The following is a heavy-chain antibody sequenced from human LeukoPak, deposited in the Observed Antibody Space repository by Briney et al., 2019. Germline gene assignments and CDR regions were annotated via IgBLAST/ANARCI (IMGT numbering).Heavy chain of an antibody. CDR1: GYTFTSYY. CDR2: ISAYNGNT. CDR3: ARDRPGYSSGWYEYYYYGMDV. Sequence: ASVKVSCKASGYTFTSYYMHWVRQAPGQGLEWMGWISAYNGNTNYAQKLQGRVTMTTDTSTSTAYMELRSLRSDDTAVYYCARDRPGYSSGWYEYYYYGMDVWGQGTTVTVSS. J-gene: IGHJ6*02. D-gene: IGHD6-19*01. V-gene: IGHV1-18*04.